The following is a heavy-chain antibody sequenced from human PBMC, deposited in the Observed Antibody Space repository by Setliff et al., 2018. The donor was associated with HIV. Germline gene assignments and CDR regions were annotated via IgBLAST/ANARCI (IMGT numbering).Heavy chain of an antibody. V-gene: IGHV3-7*05. CDR2: INEDGSQK. CDR1: GFTSSTYW. Sequence: PGGSLRLSCAASGFTSSTYWMSWVRQAPGKGLEWVANINEDGSQKYYVDSVKGRFTISRDNAKNALYLQMNSLRAEDTAVYYCTRDHRLVDFWGQGTMVTVSS. D-gene: IGHD2-8*02. J-gene: IGHJ3*01. CDR3: TRDHRLVDF.